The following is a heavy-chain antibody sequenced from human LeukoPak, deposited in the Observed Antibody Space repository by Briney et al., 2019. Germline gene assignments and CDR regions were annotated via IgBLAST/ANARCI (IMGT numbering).Heavy chain of an antibody. CDR3: ARWDGDYRRLDY. D-gene: IGHD4-17*01. J-gene: IGHJ4*02. CDR1: GGTFSSYA. CDR2: IIPIFGIA. V-gene: IGHV1-69*04. Sequence: GASVTVSCKASGGTFSSYAISWVRQAPGQGLEWMGRIIPIFGIANYAQKFQGRVTITADKSTSTAYMELSSLRSEDTAVYYCARWDGDYRRLDYWGQGTLVTVSS.